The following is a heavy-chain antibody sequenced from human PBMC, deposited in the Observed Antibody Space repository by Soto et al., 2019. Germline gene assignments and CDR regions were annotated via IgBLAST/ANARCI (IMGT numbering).Heavy chain of an antibody. CDR2: VTNSGSIDKNRWST. J-gene: IGHJ6*03. Sequence: ASETLSLTCSVSGGSITTYLWTWVRQPPGKGLEWVAYVTNSGSIDKNRWSTTYNPSLKRPVTISRDTSKNQFSLTLSSVTAADTAVYYCARLSGTYYSLGRYYYYYYMDVWGKGTMVTVSS. V-gene: IGHV4-59*01. D-gene: IGHD3-10*01. CDR1: GGSITTYL. CDR3: ARLSGTYYSLGRYYYYYYMDV.